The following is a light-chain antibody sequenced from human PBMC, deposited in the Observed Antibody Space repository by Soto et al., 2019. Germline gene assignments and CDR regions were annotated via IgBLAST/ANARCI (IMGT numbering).Light chain of an antibody. Sequence: EIVMTQCPATLSVSLGDRAPLSCRASQRASSNLAWYQLKPGQAPRLLIYGASTRATGIPARFSGSGSGTEFTLTISSLQSEDFAVYYCQQYNGWPTFGQGTKVDI. CDR3: QQYNGWPT. CDR2: GAS. J-gene: IGKJ1*01. CDR1: QRASSN. V-gene: IGKV3-15*01.